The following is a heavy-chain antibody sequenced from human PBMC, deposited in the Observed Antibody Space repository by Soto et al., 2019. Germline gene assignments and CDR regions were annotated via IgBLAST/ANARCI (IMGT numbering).Heavy chain of an antibody. CDR2: ISYDGSNK. CDR1: GFTLSSYG. J-gene: IGHJ6*02. Sequence: QVQLVESGGGVVQPGRSLRLSCAASGFTLSSYGMHWVRQAPGKGLEWVAVISYDGSNKYYADSVKGRFTISRDNSKNTLYLQMNSLRAEDTAVYYCAKEGPRITMIVVVTDYYYYGMDVWGQGTTVTVSS. D-gene: IGHD3-22*01. V-gene: IGHV3-30*18. CDR3: AKEGPRITMIVVVTDYYYYGMDV.